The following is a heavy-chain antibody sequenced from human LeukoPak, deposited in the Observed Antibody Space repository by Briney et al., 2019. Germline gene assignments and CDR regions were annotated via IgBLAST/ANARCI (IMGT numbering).Heavy chain of an antibody. CDR2: IYYSGST. Sequence: PSETLSLTCTVSGGSISSYYWSWIRQPPGKGLEWIGYIYYSGSTNYNPSLKSRVTISVDTSKTQFSLKLNSVTAADTAVYYCARHSRYYDILTGQFDYWGQGTLVTVSS. CDR1: GGSISSYY. J-gene: IGHJ4*02. CDR3: ARHSRYYDILTGQFDY. V-gene: IGHV4-59*01. D-gene: IGHD3-9*01.